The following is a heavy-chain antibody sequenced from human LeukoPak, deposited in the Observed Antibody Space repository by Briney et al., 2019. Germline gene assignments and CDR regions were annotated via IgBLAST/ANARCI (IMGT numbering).Heavy chain of an antibody. Sequence: ASVKVSCKASGYTFTSYAMHWVRQAPGQRLEWMGWINAGNGNTKYSQKFQGRVTITRDTSASTAYMELSSLRSEDTAVYYCARGGILRYFDWLLSYNWFDPWGQGTLVTVSS. CDR2: INAGNGNT. V-gene: IGHV1-3*01. J-gene: IGHJ5*02. CDR3: ARGGILRYFDWLLSYNWFDP. CDR1: GYTFTSYA. D-gene: IGHD3-9*01.